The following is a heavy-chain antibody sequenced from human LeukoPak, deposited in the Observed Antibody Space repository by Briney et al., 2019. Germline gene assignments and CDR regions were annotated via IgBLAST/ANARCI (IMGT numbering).Heavy chain of an antibody. CDR3: ARGVRIQLWLYYYYYMDV. CDR1: GYTFTGYY. V-gene: IGHV1-8*03. CDR2: INPNSGNT. Sequence: SVKVSCKASGYTFTGYYMHWVRQAPGQGLEWMGWINPNSGNTGYAQKFQGRVTITRNTSISTAYMELSSLRSEDTAVYYCARGVRIQLWLYYYYYMDVWGKGTTVTVSS. D-gene: IGHD5-18*01. J-gene: IGHJ6*03.